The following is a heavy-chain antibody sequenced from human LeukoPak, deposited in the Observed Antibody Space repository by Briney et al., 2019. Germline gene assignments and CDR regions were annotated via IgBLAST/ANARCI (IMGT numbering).Heavy chain of an antibody. D-gene: IGHD3-10*01. Sequence: GGSLRLSCTAPGFTFSRYLMHWVRQAPGKGLVGVSRINSDGSITTYADSVKGRFTVSRDNAKNTLYLQMNSLRAEDTAVYYCASETYYYGSGSYYKGQFWGQGTLVTVSS. V-gene: IGHV3-74*01. J-gene: IGHJ4*02. CDR2: INSDGSIT. CDR1: GFTFSRYL. CDR3: ASETYYYGSGSYYKGQF.